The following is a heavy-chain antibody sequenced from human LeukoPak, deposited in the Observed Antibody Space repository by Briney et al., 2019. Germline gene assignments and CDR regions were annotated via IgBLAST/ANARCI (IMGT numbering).Heavy chain of an antibody. CDR1: GFTFSSYG. V-gene: IGHV3-30*03. J-gene: IGHJ4*02. D-gene: IGHD3-22*01. Sequence: GGSLRLSCAASGFTFSSYGMNWVRQAPGKGLEWVAVISYDGSKKYYADSVKGRFTISRDNSKNTLYLQMNSLRAEDTAVYYCAGDSSGYPADYWGQGTLVTVSS. CDR3: AGDSSGYPADY. CDR2: ISYDGSKK.